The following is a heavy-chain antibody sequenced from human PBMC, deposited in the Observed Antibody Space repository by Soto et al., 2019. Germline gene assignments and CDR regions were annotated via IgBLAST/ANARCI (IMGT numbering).Heavy chain of an antibody. CDR3: ANDGGSSPDYFQH. CDR1: GFTFSSYA. V-gene: IGHV3-23*01. CDR2: ISGSGGST. Sequence: EVQLLESGGGLVQPGGSLRLSCAASGFTFSSYAMSWVRQAPGKGLEWVSAISGSGGSTYYAVSVKGRFTISRDNYKKPLYLKVNSLRAEDTAVYYFANDGGSSPDYFQHWGQGTLVTVSS. D-gene: IGHD1-26*01. J-gene: IGHJ1*01.